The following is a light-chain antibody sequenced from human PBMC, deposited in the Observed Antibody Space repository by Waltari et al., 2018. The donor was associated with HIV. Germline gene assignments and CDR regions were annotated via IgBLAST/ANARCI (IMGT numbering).Light chain of an antibody. J-gene: IGLJ2*01. CDR2: DVS. CDR3: SSYTSSSTLV. CDR1: SSDVGGYNY. V-gene: IGLV2-14*01. Sequence: QSALTQPASVSGSPGQSITISCTGTSSDVGGYNYVSWYQQYAGKAPKLMIYDVSNRPSVVSNRFSGSQSGNTASLTISGLQAEDEADYYCSSYTSSSTLVFGGGTKLTVL.